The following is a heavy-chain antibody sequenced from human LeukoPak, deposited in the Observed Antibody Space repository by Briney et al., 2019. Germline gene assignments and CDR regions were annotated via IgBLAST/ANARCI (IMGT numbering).Heavy chain of an antibody. CDR1: GFTFDDYA. Sequence: PGGSLRLSCAASGFTFDDYAMHWVRQAPGKGLEWVSGISWNSGSIGYADSVKGRFTISRDNAKNSLYLQMNSLRAEDMALYYCAKASSAERIAAAAFDYWGQGTLVTVSS. CDR3: AKASSAERIAAAAFDY. CDR2: ISWNSGSI. V-gene: IGHV3-9*03. D-gene: IGHD6-13*01. J-gene: IGHJ4*02.